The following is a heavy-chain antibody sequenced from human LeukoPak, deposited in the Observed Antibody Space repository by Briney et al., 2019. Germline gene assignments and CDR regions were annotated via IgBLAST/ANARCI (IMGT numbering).Heavy chain of an antibody. CDR3: ARDKRGAIQY. CDR2: INPNSGGA. V-gene: IGHV1-2*02. Sequence: VASVKVSCKASGYTFTGYYMHWVRQAPGQGLEWMGWINPNSGGANYAQKFQGRVTMTRDTSISTAYMELSRLRSDDTAVYYCARDKRGAIQYWGQGTLVTVSS. CDR1: GYTFTGYY. D-gene: IGHD3-10*01. J-gene: IGHJ4*02.